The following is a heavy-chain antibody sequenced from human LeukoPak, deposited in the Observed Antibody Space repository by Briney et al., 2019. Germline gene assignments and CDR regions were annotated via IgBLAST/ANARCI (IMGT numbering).Heavy chain of an antibody. Sequence: SVKVSCKASGGTFSSYAISWVRQAPGQGLEWMGGIIPIFGTANYAQKFQGRVTITADESTSTAYMELSSLRSEDTAVYYCAVTVAGTGIYYYYYMDVWGKGTTVTVSS. D-gene: IGHD6-19*01. CDR3: AVTVAGTGIYYYYYMDV. J-gene: IGHJ6*03. CDR2: IIPIFGTA. V-gene: IGHV1-69*01. CDR1: GGTFSSYA.